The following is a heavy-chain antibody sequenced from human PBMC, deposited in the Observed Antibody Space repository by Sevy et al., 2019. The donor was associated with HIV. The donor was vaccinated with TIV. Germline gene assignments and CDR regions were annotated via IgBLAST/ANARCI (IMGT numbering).Heavy chain of an antibody. Sequence: GGSLRLFCTASGFTFTTHGMHWVRQAPGKGLEWVAVISYHGRNKFYGSSVEGRFTISRDNSKKTLYLQMNSLTTEDTAVYYCARDFTGYNGMDVWGQGTMVTVSS. CDR1: GFTFTTHG. D-gene: IGHD3-9*01. V-gene: IGHV3-30*03. CDR2: ISYHGRNK. CDR3: ARDFTGYNGMDV. J-gene: IGHJ6*02.